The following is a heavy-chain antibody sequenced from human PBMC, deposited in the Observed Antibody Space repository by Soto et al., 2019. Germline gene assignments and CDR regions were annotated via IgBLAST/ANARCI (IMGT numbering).Heavy chain of an antibody. V-gene: IGHV3-7*01. Sequence: PGGSLRLSCAASGFTFSRYWMSWVRQAPGKGLEWVANIKEDGSEKNYVDSVKGQFTISRDNAKNSLYLQMNSLRAEDTAVYYCARERYYYGSGDYWGQGTLVTVSS. D-gene: IGHD3-10*01. CDR2: IKEDGSEK. J-gene: IGHJ4*02. CDR3: ARERYYYGSGDY. CDR1: GFTFSRYW.